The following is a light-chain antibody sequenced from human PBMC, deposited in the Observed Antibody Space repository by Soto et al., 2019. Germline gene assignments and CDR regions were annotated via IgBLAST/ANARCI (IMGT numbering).Light chain of an antibody. Sequence: QSVLTQPASVSGSPGQSITISCTGTNSDVGTYELVSWYQQHPGRAPKLMIYEGSKRPSGVSNRFSGSKSGDTASLTISGLQAEDEATYYCCSYAASSALWVFGGGTKLTVL. CDR3: CSYAASSALWV. V-gene: IGLV2-23*01. J-gene: IGLJ3*02. CDR1: NSDVGTYEL. CDR2: EGS.